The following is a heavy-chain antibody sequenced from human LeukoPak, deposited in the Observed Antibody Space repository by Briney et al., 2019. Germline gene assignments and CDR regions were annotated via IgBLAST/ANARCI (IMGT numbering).Heavy chain of an antibody. D-gene: IGHD6-6*01. V-gene: IGHV3-23*01. Sequence: PGGSLRLSCAASGFTFSSYAMSWVRQAPGKGLEWVSAISGSGGSTYYADSVKGRFTISRDNSKNTLYLQMNSLRAEHTAVYYCAKDEYSSTLLGYWGQGTMVTVSS. J-gene: IGHJ3*01. CDR2: ISGSGGST. CDR3: AKDEYSSTLLGY. CDR1: GFTFSSYA.